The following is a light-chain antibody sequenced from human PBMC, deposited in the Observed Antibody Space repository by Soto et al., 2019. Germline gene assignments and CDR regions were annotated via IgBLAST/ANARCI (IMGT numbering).Light chain of an antibody. J-gene: IGLJ1*01. Sequence: QSALTQPASVSGSPGQSITISCTGTSSDVGGYNYVSWYQQHPGKAPKLMIYEVSNRPSGVSNRFSGSKSGNTASLTISGLQAEDEADYYCTSCTSSITYVFGTGTKVTAL. CDR2: EVS. CDR1: SSDVGGYNY. CDR3: TSCTSSITYV. V-gene: IGLV2-14*01.